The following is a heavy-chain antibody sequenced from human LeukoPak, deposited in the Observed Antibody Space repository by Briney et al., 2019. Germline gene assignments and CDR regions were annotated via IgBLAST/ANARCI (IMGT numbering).Heavy chain of an antibody. CDR3: ARTLPVGYCSSTSCSHAFDI. V-gene: IGHV1-18*01. J-gene: IGHJ3*02. CDR1: GYTFTSYG. CDR2: ISAYNGNT. D-gene: IGHD2-2*01. Sequence: ASVKVSCKASGYTFTSYGISWVRQAPGQGLEWMGWISAYNGNTNYAQKLQGRVTMTTDTSTSTAYMELRSLRSEDTAVYYCARTLPVGYCSSTSCSHAFDIWGQGTMVTVSS.